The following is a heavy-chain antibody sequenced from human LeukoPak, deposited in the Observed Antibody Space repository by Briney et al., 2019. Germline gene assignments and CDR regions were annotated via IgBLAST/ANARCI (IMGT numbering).Heavy chain of an antibody. D-gene: IGHD1-14*01. CDR3: AKPRGMHPPYYMDV. V-gene: IGHV3-23*01. J-gene: IGHJ6*03. CDR1: GFTFSTYA. CDR2: IHNDGVTT. Sequence: GGSLRLSCAASGFTFSTYAMSWVRQGPGQGLQLVSLIHNDGVTTHDADSVKGRFIISRDNSKKTLYLQMNILRADDTAVYYFAKPRGMHPPYYMDVWGKGATVAVSS.